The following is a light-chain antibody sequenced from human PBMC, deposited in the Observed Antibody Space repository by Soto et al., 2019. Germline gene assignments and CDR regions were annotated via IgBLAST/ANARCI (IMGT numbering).Light chain of an antibody. V-gene: IGKV3-11*01. CDR2: DTS. CDR1: QSAGSY. J-gene: IGKJ4*01. Sequence: EIVLTQSPATLSLSPGEGATLSCRASQSAGSYLAWYQQKPGQAPRLLIYDTSNRATGIPARFSGSGSETDFTLTISSLEPEDFAVYYCQQRSASLTFGGGTKVEIK. CDR3: QQRSASLT.